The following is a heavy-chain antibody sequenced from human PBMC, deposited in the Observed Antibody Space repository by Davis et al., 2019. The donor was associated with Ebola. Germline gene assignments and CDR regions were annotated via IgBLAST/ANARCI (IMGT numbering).Heavy chain of an antibody. J-gene: IGHJ3*02. Sequence: PGGSLRLSCAASGFTFSSYAMSWVRQAPGKGLEWVSAISGSGGSTYYADSVKGRFTISRDNSKNTLYLQMNSLRAEDTAVYYCAKDGRTKDGPLRLGEVDDAFDIWGQGTMVTVSS. D-gene: IGHD3-16*01. CDR3: AKDGRTKDGPLRLGEVDDAFDI. V-gene: IGHV3-23*01. CDR2: ISGSGGST. CDR1: GFTFSSYA.